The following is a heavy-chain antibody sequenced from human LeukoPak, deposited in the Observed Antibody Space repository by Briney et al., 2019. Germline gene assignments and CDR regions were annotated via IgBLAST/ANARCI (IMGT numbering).Heavy chain of an antibody. CDR2: IYYNGST. V-gene: IGHV4-39*07. Sequence: SETLSLTCTVSGGSISSSSFHWGWIRQPPGKGLEWIGSIYYNGSTNYNPSLRSRVTISVDTSKNQFSLKLSSVTAADTAVYYCARPNRGESLESFDMWGQGTMVTVSS. J-gene: IGHJ3*02. CDR1: GGSISSSSFH. D-gene: IGHD3-10*01. CDR3: ARPNRGESLESFDM.